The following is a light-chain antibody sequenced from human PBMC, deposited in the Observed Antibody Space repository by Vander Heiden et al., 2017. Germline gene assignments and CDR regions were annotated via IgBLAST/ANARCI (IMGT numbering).Light chain of an antibody. J-gene: IGLJ1*01. CDR1: SLSVPTRYY. V-gene: IGLV8-61*01. CDR3: WLSRGSGVYV. Sequence: QTVVTQAPSLSVSPGGTVTLTCGLRSLSVPTRYYPSWYQQTPGQAPRTLIYSTNTRSSGVPDRFSGSNLGNKAALTITGAQADEEADYYCWLSRGSGVYVFGTGTKVTVL. CDR2: STN.